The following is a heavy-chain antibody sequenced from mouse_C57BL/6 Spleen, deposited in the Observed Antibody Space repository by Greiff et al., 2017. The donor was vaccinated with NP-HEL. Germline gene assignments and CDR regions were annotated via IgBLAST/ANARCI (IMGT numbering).Heavy chain of an antibody. D-gene: IGHD2-5*01. J-gene: IGHJ4*01. V-gene: IGHV5-9-1*02. CDR1: GFTFSSYA. Sequence: EVKLVESGEGLVKPGGSLKLSCAASGFTFSSYAMSWVRQTPEKRLEWVAYISSGGDYIYYADTVKGRFTISRDNARNTLYLQMSSLKSEDTAMYYCTRDQDYSNPYGMDYWGQGTSVTVSS. CDR3: TRDQDYSNPYGMDY. CDR2: ISSGGDYI.